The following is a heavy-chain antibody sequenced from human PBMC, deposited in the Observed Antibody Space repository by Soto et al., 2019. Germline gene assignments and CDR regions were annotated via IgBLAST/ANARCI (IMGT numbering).Heavy chain of an antibody. Sequence: GGSLRLSCAASGFAFSSYAMSWVRQAPGKGLEWVSAISGSGGSTYYADSVKGRFTISRDNSKNTLYLQMNSLRAEDTAIYYCAKDPFSSSGWINYFYNWGQGTLVTVSS. CDR1: GFAFSSYA. D-gene: IGHD6-19*01. CDR2: ISGSGGST. V-gene: IGHV3-23*01. J-gene: IGHJ4*02. CDR3: AKDPFSSSGWINYFYN.